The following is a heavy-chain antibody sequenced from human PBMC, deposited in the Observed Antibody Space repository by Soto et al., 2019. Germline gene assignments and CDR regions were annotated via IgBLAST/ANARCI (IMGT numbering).Heavy chain of an antibody. CDR3: ARGTFGYVDGFDV. CDR1: GYIFSLYN. Sequence: ASVKVSCKASGYIFSLYNINWVRQAPGQGLEWMGWISGYNGKTKYAPTFQGRFTMTTDTSTNTGYMELRSLTSDDTAMYYCARGTFGYVDGFDVWGQGTMVTVSS. V-gene: IGHV1-18*01. D-gene: IGHD5-18*01. J-gene: IGHJ3*01. CDR2: ISGYNGKT.